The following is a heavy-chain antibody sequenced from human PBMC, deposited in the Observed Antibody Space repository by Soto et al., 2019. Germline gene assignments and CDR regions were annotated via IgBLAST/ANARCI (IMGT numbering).Heavy chain of an antibody. V-gene: IGHV3-23*01. CDR2: ISGSGGST. J-gene: IGHJ4*02. CDR3: AKSPAYDFWSGYYSFDY. Sequence: GGSLRLSCAASGFTFSSYAMSWVRQAPGKGLEWVSAISGSGGSTYYADSVKGRFTISRDNSKNTLYLQMNSLRADDTAVYYCAKSPAYDFWSGYYSFDYWGQGTLVTVSS. CDR1: GFTFSSYA. D-gene: IGHD3-3*01.